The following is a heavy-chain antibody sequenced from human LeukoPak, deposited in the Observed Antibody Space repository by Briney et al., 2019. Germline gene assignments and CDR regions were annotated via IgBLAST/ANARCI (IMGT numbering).Heavy chain of an antibody. V-gene: IGHV1-2*06. D-gene: IGHD5-24*01. CDR1: GYTFTGYY. CDR2: INPNSGGT. Sequence: ASVKVSCKASGYTFTGYYMHWVRQAPGQGLEWMGRINPNSGGTNYAQKFQGRVTMTEDTSTDTAYMELSSLRSEDTAVYYCATMGKGVATILGDWGQGTLVTVSS. CDR3: ATMGKGVATILGD. J-gene: IGHJ4*02.